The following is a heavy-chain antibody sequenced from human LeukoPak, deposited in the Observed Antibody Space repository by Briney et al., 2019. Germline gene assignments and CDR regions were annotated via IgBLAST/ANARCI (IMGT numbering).Heavy chain of an antibody. V-gene: IGHV3-48*01. CDR2: ISRSATII. Sequence: GESLRLSCAASGFTFSPYGMNWVRQAPGKGLEWISYISRSATIIHYADSVKGRFTISRDDAKNSLYLQMNSLRAEDTAVYCCAKDLCTRCFGWFDPWGQGTLVTVSS. CDR1: GFTFSPYG. J-gene: IGHJ5*02. D-gene: IGHD2-2*01. CDR3: AKDLCTRCFGWFDP.